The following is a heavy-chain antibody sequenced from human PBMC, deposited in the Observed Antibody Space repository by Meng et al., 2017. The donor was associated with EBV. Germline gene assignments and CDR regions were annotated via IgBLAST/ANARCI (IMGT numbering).Heavy chain of an antibody. J-gene: IGHJ4*02. CDR2: IYDGGTT. D-gene: IGHD6-6*01. V-gene: IGHV4-61*01. CDR1: GAPVSGGTFH. Sequence: QVQLQESGPGLVKPSXXLSPTCTVSGAPVSGGTFHWSWIRQPPGKELEWIGYIYDGGTTIYNPSLKSRVTIFLDTSRNQFSLGLRSVTTADTAVYYCAKSSSSTPGVVDSWGQGTLVTVST. CDR3: AKSSSSTPGVVDS.